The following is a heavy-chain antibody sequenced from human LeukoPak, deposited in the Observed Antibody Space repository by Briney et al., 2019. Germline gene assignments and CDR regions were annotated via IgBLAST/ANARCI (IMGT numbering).Heavy chain of an antibody. J-gene: IGHJ4*02. CDR2: IYYSGST. D-gene: IGHD5-24*01. CDR3: ARGGSREMATIPAY. V-gene: IGHV4-61*01. CDR1: GGSVSSGSYY. Sequence: PSETLSPTCTVSGGSVSSGSYYWSWIRQPLGKGLEWIGYIYYSGSTNYNPSLKSRVTISVDTSKNQFSLKLSSVTAADTAVYYCARGGSREMATIPAYWGQGTLVTVSS.